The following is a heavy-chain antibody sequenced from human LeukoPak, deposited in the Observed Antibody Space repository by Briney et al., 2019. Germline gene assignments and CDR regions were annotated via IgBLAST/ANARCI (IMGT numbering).Heavy chain of an antibody. Sequence: SETLSLTCTVSGGSISSSSYYWGWIRQPPGKGLEWIGSIYYSGSTYYNPSLKSRVTISVDTSKNQFSLKLSSVTAADTAVYYCASHGDHRLRWKSIDYWGQGTLVTVSS. CDR3: ASHGDHRLRWKSIDY. J-gene: IGHJ4*02. CDR1: GGSISSSSYY. V-gene: IGHV4-39*01. CDR2: IYYSGST. D-gene: IGHD4-23*01.